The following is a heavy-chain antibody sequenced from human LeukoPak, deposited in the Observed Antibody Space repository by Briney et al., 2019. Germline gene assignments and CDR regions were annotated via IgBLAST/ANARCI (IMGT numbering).Heavy chain of an antibody. D-gene: IGHD3-10*01. V-gene: IGHV4-4*02. CDR2: IYHSGST. CDR1: GGSISSSNW. Sequence: PSEILSLTCAVSGGSISSSNWWSWVRQPPGKGLEWIGEIYHSGSTNYNPSLKSRVTISVDKPKNQFSLKLSSVTAADTAVYYCARASTPAVPGESVYFDYWGQGTLVTVSS. CDR3: ARASTPAVPGESVYFDY. J-gene: IGHJ4*02.